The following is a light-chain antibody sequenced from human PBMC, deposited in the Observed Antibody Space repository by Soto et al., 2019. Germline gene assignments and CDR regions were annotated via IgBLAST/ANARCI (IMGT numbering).Light chain of an antibody. CDR1: SSDVGAYKY. CDR2: EVS. V-gene: IGLV2-8*01. J-gene: IGLJ3*02. Sequence: QSALTQPPSASGSPGQSVTISCTGTSSDVGAYKYVSWYQQYAGKAPKLMIYEVSKRPSGVPDRFSGSKSGNTASLTVSGPQAEDEADYYCTSYAGSNIWVFGGGTKLTVL. CDR3: TSYAGSNIWV.